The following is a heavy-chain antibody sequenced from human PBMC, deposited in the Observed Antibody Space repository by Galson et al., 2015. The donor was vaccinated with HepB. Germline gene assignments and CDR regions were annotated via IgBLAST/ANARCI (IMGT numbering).Heavy chain of an antibody. D-gene: IGHD3-22*01. CDR1: GFTFSSYS. J-gene: IGHJ5*02. V-gene: IGHV3-21*01. Sequence: SLRLSCAASGFTFSSYSMNWVRQAPGKGLEWVSSISSSSSYTYYADSVKGRFTISRDNAKNSLYLQMNSLRAEDTAVYYCARDPSYDSSGTSVWFDPWGQGTLVTVSS. CDR3: ARDPSYDSSGTSVWFDP. CDR2: ISSSSSYT.